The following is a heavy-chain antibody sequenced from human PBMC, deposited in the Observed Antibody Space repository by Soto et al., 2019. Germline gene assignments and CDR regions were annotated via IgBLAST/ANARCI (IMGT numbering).Heavy chain of an antibody. CDR2: INWNGGST. Sequence: EVQLVESGGGVVRPGGSLRLSCAASGFTFDDYGMSWVRQAPGKGLEWVSGINWNGGSTGYADSVKGRFTISRDNAKHSLYLQMNSLRAEDTGLYHCARGTMTTVTPSAFDIWGQGTMVTVSS. CDR3: ARGTMTTVTPSAFDI. V-gene: IGHV3-20*01. CDR1: GFTFDDYG. J-gene: IGHJ3*02. D-gene: IGHD4-17*01.